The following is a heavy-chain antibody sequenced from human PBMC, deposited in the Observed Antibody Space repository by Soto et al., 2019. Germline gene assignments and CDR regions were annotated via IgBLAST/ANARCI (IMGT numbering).Heavy chain of an antibody. CDR1: GFTFRSYS. CDR2: ISSSSSTI. D-gene: IGHD1-1*01. V-gene: IGHV3-48*01. J-gene: IGHJ3*01. CDR3: AREEPVPS. Sequence: GESLKISCAASGFTFRSYSMNWVRQAPGKGLEWVSYISSSSSTIYYADSVKGRFTISGDSAKNSLYLQMNSLRAEDTAVYYCAREEPVPSWGQGTMVTVSS.